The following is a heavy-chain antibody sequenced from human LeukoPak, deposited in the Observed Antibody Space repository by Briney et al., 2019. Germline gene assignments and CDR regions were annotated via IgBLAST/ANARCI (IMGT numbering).Heavy chain of an antibody. CDR1: GGSTSSSSYY. J-gene: IGHJ4*02. Sequence: SETLSLTCTVSGGSTSSSSYYWGWIRQPPGKGLEWIGSIYYSGSTYYNPSLKSRVTISVDTSKNQFSLKLSSVTAADTAVYYCARRHVEYSSSSDPYYFDYWGQGTLVTVSS. V-gene: IGHV4-39*07. D-gene: IGHD6-6*01. CDR3: ARRHVEYSSSSDPYYFDY. CDR2: IYYSGST.